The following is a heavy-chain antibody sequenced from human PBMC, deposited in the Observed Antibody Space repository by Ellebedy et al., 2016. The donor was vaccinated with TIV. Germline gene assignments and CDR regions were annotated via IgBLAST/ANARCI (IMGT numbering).Heavy chain of an antibody. CDR3: ARGETLPRYSSGWQYYYYGMDV. V-gene: IGHV3-21*01. J-gene: IGHJ6*02. Sequence: PGGSLRLSCAASGFTFSSYSMNWVRQAAGKGLEWVSSISSSSSYIYYADSVKGRFTISRDNAKNSLYLQMNSLRAEDTAVYYCARGETLPRYSSGWQYYYYGMDVWGQGTTVTVSS. CDR1: GFTFSSYS. D-gene: IGHD6-19*01. CDR2: ISSSSSYI.